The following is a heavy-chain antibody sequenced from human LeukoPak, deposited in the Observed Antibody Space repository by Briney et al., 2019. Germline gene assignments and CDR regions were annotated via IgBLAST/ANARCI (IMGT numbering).Heavy chain of an antibody. Sequence: GGSLRLSCAASGFTFSSYAMHWVRQAPGKGLEWVAVISYDGSNKYYADSVKGRFTISRDNSKNTLYLQMNSLRPEDTAVYYCAKLHNLNCDYWGLGTLATVSS. V-gene: IGHV3-30-3*02. CDR3: AKLHNLNCDY. CDR1: GFTFSSYA. CDR2: ISYDGSNK. J-gene: IGHJ4*02. D-gene: IGHD1-14*01.